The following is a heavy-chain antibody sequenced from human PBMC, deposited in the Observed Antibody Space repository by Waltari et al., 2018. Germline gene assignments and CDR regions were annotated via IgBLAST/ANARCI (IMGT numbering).Heavy chain of an antibody. V-gene: IGHV3-21*01. Sequence: EVQLVESGGGLVKPGGSLRLSCAASGFTFSSYSMNWVRQAPGKGLEWVSSISSSSSYIYYADSVKGRFTISRDNAKNSLYLQMNSLRAEDTAVYYCAREVAVAGTRDYWGQGMLVTVSS. CDR1: GFTFSSYS. D-gene: IGHD6-19*01. CDR2: ISSSSSYI. CDR3: AREVAVAGTRDY. J-gene: IGHJ4*02.